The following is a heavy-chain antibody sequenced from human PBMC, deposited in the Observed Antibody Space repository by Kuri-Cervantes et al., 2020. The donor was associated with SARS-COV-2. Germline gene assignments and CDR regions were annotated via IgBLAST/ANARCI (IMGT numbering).Heavy chain of an antibody. V-gene: IGHV3-30-3*01. D-gene: IGHD2-21*02. CDR1: GFTFSSYA. J-gene: IGHJ3*02. CDR3: ARVRALCGGDCYSANDAFDI. CDR2: ISYDGSNK. Sequence: GGSLRLSCAASGFTFSSYAMHWVRQAPGKGLEWVAVISYDGSNKYYADSVKGRFTISRDNSKNTLYLQMNSLRAEDTAVYYCARVRALCGGDCYSANDAFDIWAKGQWSPSPQ.